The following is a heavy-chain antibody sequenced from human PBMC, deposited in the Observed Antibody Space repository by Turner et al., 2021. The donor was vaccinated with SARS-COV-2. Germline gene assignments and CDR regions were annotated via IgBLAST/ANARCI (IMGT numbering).Heavy chain of an antibody. J-gene: IGHJ4*02. CDR3: ARDVREYYYDSSGFDY. CDR1: GFTFSSYN. CDR2: ISSSSSYI. V-gene: IGHV3-21*01. D-gene: IGHD3-22*01. Sequence: EVQLVEYGGGLVKPGGSLRLSCAASGFTFSSYNMNWVRQAPGKGLEWVSSISSSSSYIYYADSVKGRFTKSRDNAKNSLYLQMNSLRAEDTAVYYCARDVREYYYDSSGFDYWGQGTLVTVSS.